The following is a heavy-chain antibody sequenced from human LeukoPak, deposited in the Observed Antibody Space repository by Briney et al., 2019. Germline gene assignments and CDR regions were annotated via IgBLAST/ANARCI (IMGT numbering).Heavy chain of an antibody. D-gene: IGHD3-16*01. Sequence: GGSLRLSCAASGFTFSSYSMNWVRQAPGRGLEWVSSISSSSSYIYYADSVKGRFTISRDNAKNSLYLQMNSLRAEDTAVYYCARDVTLGNFDYWGQGTLVTVSS. CDR1: GFTFSSYS. V-gene: IGHV3-21*01. CDR3: ARDVTLGNFDY. CDR2: ISSSSSYI. J-gene: IGHJ4*02.